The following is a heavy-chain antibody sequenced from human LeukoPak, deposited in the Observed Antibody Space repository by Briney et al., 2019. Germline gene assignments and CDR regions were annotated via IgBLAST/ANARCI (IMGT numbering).Heavy chain of an antibody. Sequence: GGSLRLSCIAPGFFFSRDNMNWVRQAPGKGLEWVAHISETIYYADSVQGRFTISRDNAKNSLYLQMSNLRVDDTAMYYCVREVGRPKTFYFDYWGRGTPVTVSS. J-gene: IGHJ4*02. CDR2: ISETI. CDR1: GFFFSRDN. CDR3: VREVGRPKTFYFDY. V-gene: IGHV3-48*04. D-gene: IGHD3-16*01.